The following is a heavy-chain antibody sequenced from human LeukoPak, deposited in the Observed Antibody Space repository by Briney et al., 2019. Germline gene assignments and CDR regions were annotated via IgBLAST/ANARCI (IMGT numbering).Heavy chain of an antibody. CDR3: ARRIYRSSGWYAPHYFDY. CDR2: IYYSGST. D-gene: IGHD6-19*01. Sequence: SETLSLTCTVSGGSISSSSYYWGRIRQPPGKGLEWIGSIYYSGSTYYNPSLKSRVTISVDTSKNQFSLKLSSVTAADTAVYYCARRIYRSSGWYAPHYFDYWGQGTLVTVSS. V-gene: IGHV4-39*01. CDR1: GGSISSSSYY. J-gene: IGHJ4*02.